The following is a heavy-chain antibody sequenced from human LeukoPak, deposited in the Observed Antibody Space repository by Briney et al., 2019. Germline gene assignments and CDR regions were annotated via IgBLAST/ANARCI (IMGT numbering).Heavy chain of an antibody. CDR1: GFTFGDYS. CDR2: TGSKAYGGTT. J-gene: IGHJ4*02. D-gene: IGHD3-3*01. CDR3: TRSRSIFGVVITPNDY. V-gene: IGHV3-49*04. Sequence: PGGSLRLSCTASGFTFGDYSMNWVRQAPGKGLEWVGFTGSKAYGGTTEYAASVKGRFTISRDDSKSIAYLQMKSLKTEDTGVYYCTRSRSIFGVVITPNDYWGQGTLVTVSS.